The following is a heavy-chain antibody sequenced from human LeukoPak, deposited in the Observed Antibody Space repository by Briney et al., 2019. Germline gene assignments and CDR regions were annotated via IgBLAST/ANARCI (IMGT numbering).Heavy chain of an antibody. CDR2: IYYTGAT. D-gene: IGHD5-18*01. CDR1: GGSISSYY. J-gene: IGHJ4*02. CDR3: AGAGYSYGTGYYFDY. V-gene: IGHV4-59*01. Sequence: PSETLSLTCTVSGGSISSYYWSWIRLPPGKGLEWIGYIYYTGATYYNPSLKSRVTISLDTSKNQFSLKLSSVTAADAAVYYCAGAGYSYGTGYYFDYRGQGALVTVSS.